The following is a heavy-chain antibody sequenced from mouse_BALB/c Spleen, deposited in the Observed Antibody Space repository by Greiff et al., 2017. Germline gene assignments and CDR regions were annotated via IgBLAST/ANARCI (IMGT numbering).Heavy chain of an antibody. J-gene: IGHJ4*01. V-gene: IGHV1S81*02. D-gene: IGHD2-2*01. Sequence: QVQLQQSGAELVKPGASVKLSCKASGYTFTSYYMYWVKQRPGQGLEWIGGINPSNGGTNFNEKFKSKATLTVDKSSSTAYMQLSSLTSEDSAVYYCTREGFYGYDGDYYAMDYWGQGTSVTVSS. CDR2: INPSNGGT. CDR3: TREGFYGYDGDYYAMDY. CDR1: GYTFTSYY.